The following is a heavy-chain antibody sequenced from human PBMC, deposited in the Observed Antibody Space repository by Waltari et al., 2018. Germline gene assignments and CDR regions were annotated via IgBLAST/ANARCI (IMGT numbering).Heavy chain of an antibody. Sequence: SGGTFSSYTISWVRQAPGQGLEWMGRIIPILGIANYAQKFQGRVTITADKSTSTAYMELSSLRSEDTAVYYCASLAYCSGGSCYSDYYYYYMDVWGKGTTVTVSS. V-gene: IGHV1-69*02. D-gene: IGHD2-15*01. J-gene: IGHJ6*03. CDR3: ASLAYCSGGSCYSDYYYYYMDV. CDR2: IIPILGIA. CDR1: GGTFSSYT.